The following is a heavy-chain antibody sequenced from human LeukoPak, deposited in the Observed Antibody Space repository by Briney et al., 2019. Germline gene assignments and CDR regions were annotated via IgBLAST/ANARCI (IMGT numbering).Heavy chain of an antibody. V-gene: IGHV3-15*01. Sequence: PGGSLRLSCAGSGYSEFTFSAGWMAWVRQAPGKGLEWVGRIKSKGSGETTDYAAPVKGRFTISRDDPQNTLFLQMNSLEIEDTGVYYCAIERGVCSDTTCYAFNYWGQGTLVTVSS. D-gene: IGHD2-15*01. CDR3: AIERGVCSDTTCYAFNY. CDR2: IKSKGSGETT. CDR1: GYSEFTFSAGW. J-gene: IGHJ4*02.